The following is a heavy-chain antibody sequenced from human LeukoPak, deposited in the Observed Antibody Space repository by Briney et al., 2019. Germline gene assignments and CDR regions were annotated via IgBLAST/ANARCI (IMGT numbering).Heavy chain of an antibody. Sequence: GASVKVSCKASGYTFTSYGISWVRQAPGQGLEWMGWISAYNGNTNYAQKLQGRVTMTTDTSTSTAYMELRSLRSDDTAVYYCAREYYDFWSGYYTGRNPFDYWGQGTLVTVSS. D-gene: IGHD3-3*01. CDR3: AREYYDFWSGYYTGRNPFDY. CDR1: GYTFTSYG. CDR2: ISAYNGNT. V-gene: IGHV1-18*01. J-gene: IGHJ4*02.